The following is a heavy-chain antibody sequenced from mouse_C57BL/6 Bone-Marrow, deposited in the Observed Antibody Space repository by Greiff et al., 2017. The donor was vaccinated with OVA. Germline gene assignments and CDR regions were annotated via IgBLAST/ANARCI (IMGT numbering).Heavy chain of an antibody. CDR2: IDPENGDT. Sequence: VQLQQPGAELVRPGASVKLSCTASGFNIKDDYMHWVKQRPEQGLEWIGWIDPENGDTEYASKFQGKATITADTSSNTAYLQLSSLTSEDTAVYYCTTSDGYYPAWFAYWGQGTLVTVSA. D-gene: IGHD2-3*01. CDR1: GFNIKDDY. CDR3: TTSDGYYPAWFAY. V-gene: IGHV14-4*01. J-gene: IGHJ3*01.